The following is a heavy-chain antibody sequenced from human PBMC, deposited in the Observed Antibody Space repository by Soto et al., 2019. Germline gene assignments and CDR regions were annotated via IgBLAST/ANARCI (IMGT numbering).Heavy chain of an antibody. V-gene: IGHV1-69*13. CDR2: IIPIFGTA. J-gene: IGHJ5*02. CDR3: APEERYCSSTSCYNWFDP. CDR1: GGTFSSYA. Sequence: ASVKVSCKASGGTFSSYAISWVRQAPGQGLEWMGGIIPIFGTANCAQKFQGRVTITADESTSTAYMELSSLRSEDTAVYYCAPEERYCSSTSCYNWFDPWGQGTLVTVS. D-gene: IGHD2-2*02.